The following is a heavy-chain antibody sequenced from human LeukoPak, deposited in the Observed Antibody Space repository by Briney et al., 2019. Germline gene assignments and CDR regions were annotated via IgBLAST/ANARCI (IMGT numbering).Heavy chain of an antibody. CDR3: ARGRGTSGSNRDFYYYYYMDV. D-gene: IGHD2-15*01. V-gene: IGHV1-3*01. CDR1: GYTFTSYD. CDR2: MNAGNGNT. J-gene: IGHJ6*03. Sequence: GASVKVSCKASGYTFTSYDINWVRQAPGQRPEWMGWMNAGNGNTKYSQKFQGRITLIRDTSAATAYMELSSLRHDDLAVYYCARGRGTSGSNRDFYYYYYMDVWGKGTTVTVSS.